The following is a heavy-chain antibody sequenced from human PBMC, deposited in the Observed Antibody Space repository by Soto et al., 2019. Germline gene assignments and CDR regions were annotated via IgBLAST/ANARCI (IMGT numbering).Heavy chain of an antibody. Sequence: GGSLRLSCETSGFTFSNYWMHWVRQAPGKGLVWVSRINSDGSTTSHADSVKGRFTISRDNAKNTLYLQMNSLRAEDTAVYYCARLPGYSTGWTPFDFWGQGTQVTVSS. CDR3: ARLPGYSTGWTPFDF. CDR2: INSDGSTT. J-gene: IGHJ4*02. CDR1: GFTFSNYW. D-gene: IGHD6-19*01. V-gene: IGHV3-74*01.